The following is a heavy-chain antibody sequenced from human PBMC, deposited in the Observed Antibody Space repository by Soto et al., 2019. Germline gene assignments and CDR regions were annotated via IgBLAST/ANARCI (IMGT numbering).Heavy chain of an antibody. Sequence: QVQLVQSGAEVKKPGSSVKVSCKASGGTFSSYAISWVRQAPGQGLEWMGGIIPIFGTANYAQKFQGRVTITADESTSTAYMELRSLRSEDTAVYYCARDDCSSTSCYPGYYYYGMDVWGQGTTVTVSS. CDR1: GGTFSSYA. J-gene: IGHJ6*02. V-gene: IGHV1-69*01. CDR3: ARDDCSSTSCYPGYYYYGMDV. D-gene: IGHD2-2*01. CDR2: IIPIFGTA.